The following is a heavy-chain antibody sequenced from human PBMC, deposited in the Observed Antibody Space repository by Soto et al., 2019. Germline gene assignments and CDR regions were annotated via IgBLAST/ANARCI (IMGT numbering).Heavy chain of an antibody. CDR3: ARLSGNASDYYDVIDV. J-gene: IGHJ6*02. CDR2: IYPGYSDT. V-gene: IGHV5-51*01. D-gene: IGHD5-12*01. Sequence: GGSPESPGNGSGYHFRYHWIGWVRPIPGKGLELMGIIYPGYSDTRYTPSFQGQIPHHAGSSIKTAYLQRNSPKAPDTAIYYCARLSGNASDYYDVIDVGGQGPTLTVSS. CDR1: GYHFRYHW.